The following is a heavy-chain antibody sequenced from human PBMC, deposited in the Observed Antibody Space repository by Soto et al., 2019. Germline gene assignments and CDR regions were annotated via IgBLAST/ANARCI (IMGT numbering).Heavy chain of an antibody. CDR2: LGGGDDI. Sequence: VQLLESGGGWVQPGGSLRLSCEASGFTFRNYAMSWVRQAPGEGPEWVSTLGGGDDIFYADSVKGRFTVSRDNSKNTMYLQMDNLRVADTAIYFCAKDSISFNGIYDALDIWGQGTVVTVSS. D-gene: IGHD3-3*02. J-gene: IGHJ3*02. V-gene: IGHV3-23*01. CDR3: AKDSISFNGIYDALDI. CDR1: GFTFRNYA.